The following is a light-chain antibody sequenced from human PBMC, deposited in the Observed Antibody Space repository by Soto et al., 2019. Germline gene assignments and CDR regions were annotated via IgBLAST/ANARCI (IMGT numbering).Light chain of an antibody. V-gene: IGKV1-5*03. CDR3: QKYYSYWT. CDR1: QSISSW. CDR2: KAS. Sequence: DIQMTQSPSTLSASVGDRVTIACRASQSISSWLAWYQQKPGKAPKLLISKASNLEVGVPSRFSGSGSGTEFTLTISSLQPDDFATYYCQKYYSYWTFGQGTKVEIK. J-gene: IGKJ1*01.